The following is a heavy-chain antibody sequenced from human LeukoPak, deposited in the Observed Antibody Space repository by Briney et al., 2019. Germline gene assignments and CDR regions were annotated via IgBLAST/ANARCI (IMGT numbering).Heavy chain of an antibody. CDR3: ARRDVETVKPFDY. CDR1: GFTFSSHA. D-gene: IGHD5-24*01. J-gene: IGHJ4*02. Sequence: PGRSLRLSCAASGFTFSSHAMHWVRQAPGKGLEWVAVISYDGNNIYYADSVKGRFTISRDNSKNTVYLQMNSLRAEDTAVYYCARRDVETVKPFDYWGQGTLVTVSS. V-gene: IGHV3-30-3*01. CDR2: ISYDGNNI.